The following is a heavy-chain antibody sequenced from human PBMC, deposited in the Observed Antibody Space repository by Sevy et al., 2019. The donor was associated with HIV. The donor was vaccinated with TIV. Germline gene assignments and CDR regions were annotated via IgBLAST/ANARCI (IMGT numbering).Heavy chain of an antibody. J-gene: IGHJ3*02. CDR2: INDSGKT. Sequence: SETLSLTCAVYGESFSGYYWNWIRQTPGKGLEWIGEINDSGKTNYNPSLKSRVTITVHTSKKQFSLNLRSVTAADTAVYYCARGFDVNGYLLYVFDIWGQGTMVTVSS. V-gene: IGHV4-34*01. CDR3: ARGFDVNGYLLYVFDI. CDR1: GESFSGYY. D-gene: IGHD3-22*01.